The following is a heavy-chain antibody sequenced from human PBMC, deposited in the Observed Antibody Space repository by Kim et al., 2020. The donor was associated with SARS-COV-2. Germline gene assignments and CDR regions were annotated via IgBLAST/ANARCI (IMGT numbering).Heavy chain of an antibody. V-gene: IGHV3-33*01. CDR1: GFTFSSYG. CDR2: IWYDGSNK. Sequence: GGSLSLSCAASGFTFSSYGMHWVRQAPGKGLEWVAVIWYDGSNKYYADSVKGRFTISRDNSKNTLYLQMNSLRAEDTAVYYCARDTRDYYGMDVWGQGTTVTVSS. CDR3: ARDTRDYYGMDV. J-gene: IGHJ6*02.